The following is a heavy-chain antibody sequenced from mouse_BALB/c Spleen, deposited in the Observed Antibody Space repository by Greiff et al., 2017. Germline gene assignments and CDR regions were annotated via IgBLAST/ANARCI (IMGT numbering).Heavy chain of an antibody. CDR3: ASYYVSGFDY. D-gene: IGHD1-1*01. CDR1: GFNIKDTY. CDR2: IDPANGNT. Sequence: VQLKESGAELVKPGASVKLSCTTSGFNIKDTYMHWVKQRPEQGLEWIGRIDPANGNTKYDPKFQDKATITADTSSNTAYLQLSSLTSEDTAVYYCASYYVSGFDYWGQGTTLTVSS. V-gene: IGHV14-3*02. J-gene: IGHJ2*01.